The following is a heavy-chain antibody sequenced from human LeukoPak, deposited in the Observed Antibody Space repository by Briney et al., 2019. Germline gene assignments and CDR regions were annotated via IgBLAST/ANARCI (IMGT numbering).Heavy chain of an antibody. CDR2: MNPNSGNT. D-gene: IGHD1-7*01. J-gene: IGHJ6*02. V-gene: IGHV1-8*01. Sequence: GASVKVSCKASGYTFTSYDINWVRQATGQGLEWMGWMNPNSGNTGYAQKFQGRVTMTRNTSISTAYMELSSLRSEDTAVYYCATWLVSPNYFGYYYGMDVWGQGTTVTVSS. CDR1: GYTFTSYD. CDR3: ATWLVSPNYFGYYYGMDV.